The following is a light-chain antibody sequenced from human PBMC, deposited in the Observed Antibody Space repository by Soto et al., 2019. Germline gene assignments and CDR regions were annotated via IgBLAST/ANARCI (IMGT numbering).Light chain of an antibody. CDR1: QSVSYY. CDR3: QQRSNWPPRFT. J-gene: IGKJ3*01. Sequence: EIVLTQSPATLSLSPGERATLSCRASQSVSYYLAWYQQKPGQAPRLLIYDASNRATCIPARFSGSGSGTDFTLTISSLEPEDFAVYYCQQRSNWPPRFTYGPGTKVDIK. V-gene: IGKV3-11*01. CDR2: DAS.